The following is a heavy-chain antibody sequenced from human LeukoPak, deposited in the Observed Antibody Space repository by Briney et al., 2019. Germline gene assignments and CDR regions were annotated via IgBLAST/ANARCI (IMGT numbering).Heavy chain of an antibody. CDR1: GFTFSSYS. CDR3: ARVSTSDYGDYGYYYYYMDV. CDR2: ISSSSSTI. V-gene: IGHV3-48*01. Sequence: GGSLRLSCAASGFTFSSYSMNWVRQAPGKGLEWVSYISSSSSTIYYADSVKGRFTISRDNVKNSLYLQMNSLRAEDTAVYYCARVSTSDYGDYGYYYYYMDVWGKGTTVTVSS. D-gene: IGHD4-17*01. J-gene: IGHJ6*03.